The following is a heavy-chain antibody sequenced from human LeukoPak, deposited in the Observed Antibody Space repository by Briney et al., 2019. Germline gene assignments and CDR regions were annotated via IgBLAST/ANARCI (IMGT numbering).Heavy chain of an antibody. CDR2: MNPNSGNT. CDR3: ARVDTYDSSGYRLDLFDY. J-gene: IGHJ4*02. D-gene: IGHD3-22*01. Sequence: ASVKVSCKASGYTFTSYDINWVRQATGQGLEWMGWMNPNSGNTGYAQKFQGRVTITRNTSISTAYMELSSLRSEDTAVYYCARVDTYDSSGYRLDLFDYWGQGTLVTVSS. CDR1: GYTFTSYD. V-gene: IGHV1-8*03.